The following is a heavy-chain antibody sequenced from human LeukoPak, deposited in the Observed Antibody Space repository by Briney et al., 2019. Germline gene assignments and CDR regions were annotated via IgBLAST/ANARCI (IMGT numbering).Heavy chain of an antibody. J-gene: IGHJ4*02. V-gene: IGHV4-59*01. CDR3: ARGRGKGGGGDCYLYYFDY. CDR2: IYYSGST. CDR1: GGSISSYY. Sequence: SETLSLTCTVSGGSISSYYWSWIRQPPGKGLEWIGYIYYSGSTNYNPSLKSRVTISVDTSKNQFSLKLSSVTAADTAVYYCARGRGKGGGGDCYLYYFDYWGQGTLVTVSS. D-gene: IGHD2-21*02.